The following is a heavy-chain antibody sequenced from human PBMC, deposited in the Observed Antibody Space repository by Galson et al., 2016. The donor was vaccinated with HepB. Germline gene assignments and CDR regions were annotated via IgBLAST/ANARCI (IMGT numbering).Heavy chain of an antibody. J-gene: IGHJ4*02. CDR1: GFTFSSYT. CDR3: AHPRTPTTSYFDY. V-gene: IGHV3-23*01. Sequence: SLRLSCAASGFTFSSYTMSWVRQAPGKGLEWVSAITGSGGSTYHTDSVKGRFTISRDNSKNTLYLQMNSLRAEDTAVYYCAHPRTPTTSYFDYWGQGTLVTVSS. D-gene: IGHD4-11*01. CDR2: ITGSGGST.